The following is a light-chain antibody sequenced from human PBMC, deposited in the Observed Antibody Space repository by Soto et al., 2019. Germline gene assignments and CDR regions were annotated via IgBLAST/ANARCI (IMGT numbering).Light chain of an antibody. Sequence: DIQMTQSPSTLSASVGDRVTITCRASQSISSWLAWYQQKPGKAPKLLIYDASSLESGVPSRFSGSGSGTELTLTISSLQPDAFATYYCQQYNSYPWTFGQGTKVESK. CDR1: QSISSW. V-gene: IGKV1-5*01. CDR3: QQYNSYPWT. CDR2: DAS. J-gene: IGKJ1*01.